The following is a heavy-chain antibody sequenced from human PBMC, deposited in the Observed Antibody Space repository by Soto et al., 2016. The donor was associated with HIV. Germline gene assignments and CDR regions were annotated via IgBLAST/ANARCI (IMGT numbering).Heavy chain of an antibody. CDR2: ISSSRSYI. D-gene: IGHD3-16*02. CDR1: GFVFSDYY. Sequence: QVQLVESGGGLVKPGGSLRLSCVASGFVFSDYYMSWIRQAPGKGLEWVSYISSSRSYINYADSVKGRFTISRDNAKKSLYLQMNSLRAEDTAVYYCARRSAGVAVITNWYFDLWGRGTLVTVSS. CDR3: ARRSAGVAVITNWYFDL. J-gene: IGHJ2*01. V-gene: IGHV3-11*05.